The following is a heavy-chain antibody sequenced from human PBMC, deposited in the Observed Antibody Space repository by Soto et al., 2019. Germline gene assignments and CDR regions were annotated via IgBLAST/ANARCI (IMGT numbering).Heavy chain of an antibody. CDR1: GDSVSSNSAA. V-gene: IGHV6-1*01. D-gene: IGHD3-22*01. CDR3: ARDSHYYDSSGMTADHWFDP. Sequence: PSQTLSLTCAISGDSVSSNSAAWNWIRQSPSRGLEWLGRTYYRSKWYNDYAVSVKSRITINPDTSKNQFSLQLNSVTPEDTAVYYCARDSHYYDSSGMTADHWFDPWGQGNLVTVSS. J-gene: IGHJ5*02. CDR2: TYYRSKWYN.